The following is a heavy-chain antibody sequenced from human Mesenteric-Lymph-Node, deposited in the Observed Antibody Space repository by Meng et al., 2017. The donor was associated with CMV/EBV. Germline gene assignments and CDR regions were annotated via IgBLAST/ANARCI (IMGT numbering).Heavy chain of an antibody. CDR2: IRNDESDK. J-gene: IGHJ6*02. V-gene: IGHV3-30*02. D-gene: IGHD3-16*01. CDR3: VRDGGLPRYYYFALDV. Sequence: GESLKISCDASGFSFRSFGMHWVRQAPGEGLEWVAFIRNDESDKWYADSVKGRFTISRDNSKNILNLYLNSLRVEDTAVYYCVRDGGLPRYYYFALDVWGQGTMVTVSS. CDR1: GFSFRSFG.